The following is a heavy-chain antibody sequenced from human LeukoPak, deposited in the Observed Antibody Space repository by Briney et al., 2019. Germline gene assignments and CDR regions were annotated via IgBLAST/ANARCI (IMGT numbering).Heavy chain of an antibody. Sequence: PGGSLRLSCVASGFTVSSNYMSWVRQAPGKGLEWVSYISGDGNAKHYTDSVKGRFTISRDNAKNALYLQMNSLRAEDTAVYFCARDYVYAFDYWGQGTLVTVSS. CDR2: ISGDGNAK. V-gene: IGHV3-48*01. J-gene: IGHJ4*02. CDR3: ARDYVYAFDY. CDR1: GFTVSSNY. D-gene: IGHD2/OR15-2a*01.